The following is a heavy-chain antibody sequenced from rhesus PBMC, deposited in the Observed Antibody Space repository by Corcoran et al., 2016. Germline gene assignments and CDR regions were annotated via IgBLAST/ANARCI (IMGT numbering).Heavy chain of an antibody. CDR1: GDSISSYW. CDR2: IKGNSGIT. J-gene: IGHJ6*01. D-gene: IGHD3-34*01. CDR3: ANQVNQGGLDS. V-gene: IGHV4-80*01. Sequence: QVQLQESGPGLVKASETLSLTCAVSGDSISSYWWNWIRQPPGKGLEWIGEIKGNSGITNYNPSLKSRVTFAKDASKNQFSLKLSSVTAADTAVYYCANQVNQGGLDSWGQGVVVSVSS.